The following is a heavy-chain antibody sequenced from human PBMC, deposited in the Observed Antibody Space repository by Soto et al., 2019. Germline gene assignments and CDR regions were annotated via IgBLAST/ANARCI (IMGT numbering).Heavy chain of an antibody. J-gene: IGHJ5*02. CDR1: GGSISSYY. V-gene: IGHV4-4*07. D-gene: IGHD4-17*01. CDR3: ARDRRTVTTAGWFDP. CDR2: IYTSGST. Sequence: PSETLSLTCTVSGGSISSYYWGWIRQPAGKGLEWIGRIYTSGSTNYNPSLKSRVTMSVDTSKNQFSLKLSSVTAADTAVYYCARDRRTVTTAGWFDPWGQGTLVTVSS.